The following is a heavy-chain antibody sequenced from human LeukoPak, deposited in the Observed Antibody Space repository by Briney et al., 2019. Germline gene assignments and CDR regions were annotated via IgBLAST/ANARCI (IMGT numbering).Heavy chain of an antibody. CDR2: IYSTGST. Sequence: SETLSLTCTVSGDSTSNYYWSWIRQTPGKGLEWIGFIYSTGSTNYNPSLKGRVTISVDTSKNQFSLKLTSVTAADTAVYYCASGTSSWTWFDPGGQGTPVTVSS. CDR1: GDSTSNYY. V-gene: IGHV4-59*01. J-gene: IGHJ5*02. D-gene: IGHD2-2*01. CDR3: ASGTSSWTWFDP.